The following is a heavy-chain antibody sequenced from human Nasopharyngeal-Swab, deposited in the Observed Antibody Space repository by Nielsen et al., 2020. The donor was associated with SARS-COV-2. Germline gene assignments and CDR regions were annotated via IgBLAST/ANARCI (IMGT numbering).Heavy chain of an antibody. Sequence: ASVKVSCKVSGYTLTELSMHWVRQAPGKGLEWMGGFDPEDGETIYAQKFQGRVTMTEDTSTDTAYMELSSLRSEDTAVYYCATGPTVVRGGWFDPWGQGTRVTVSS. D-gene: IGHD4-23*01. V-gene: IGHV1-24*01. CDR3: ATGPTVVRGGWFDP. CDR2: FDPEDGET. J-gene: IGHJ5*02. CDR1: GYTLTELS.